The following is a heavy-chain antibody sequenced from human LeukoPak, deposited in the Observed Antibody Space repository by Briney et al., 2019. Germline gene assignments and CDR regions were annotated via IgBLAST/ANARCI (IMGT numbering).Heavy chain of an antibody. J-gene: IGHJ4*02. Sequence: GGSLRLSCTASGFTFSSYGMHWVRQAPGKGLEWITYISHDENKKHYADSVKGRFTISRDDSKNTLYLQMNSLRAEDTAVYYCANSPYYYDSSGYTVLEDYWGQGTLVTVSS. CDR3: ANSPYYYDSSGYTVLEDY. V-gene: IGHV3-30*04. D-gene: IGHD3-22*01. CDR2: ISHDENKK. CDR1: GFTFSSYG.